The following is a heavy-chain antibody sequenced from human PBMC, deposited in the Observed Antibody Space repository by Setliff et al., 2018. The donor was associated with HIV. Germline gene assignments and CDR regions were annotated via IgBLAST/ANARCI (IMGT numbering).Heavy chain of an antibody. CDR3: ATHREMATINYYYYYMDV. V-gene: IGHV1-18*01. CDR2: IRPYNGNT. J-gene: IGHJ6*03. D-gene: IGHD5-12*01. CDR1: DHTFSSYD. Sequence: GASVKVSCKASDHTFSSYDVTWVRQAPGQGLEWMGWIRPYNGNTNYAQKFQGRVTMTTETSTSTAYMDLRSLRSDDTAVYYCATHREMATINYYYYYMDVWGTGTTVTVSS.